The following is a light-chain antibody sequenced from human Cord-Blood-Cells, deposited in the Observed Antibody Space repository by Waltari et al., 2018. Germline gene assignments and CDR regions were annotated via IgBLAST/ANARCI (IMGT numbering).Light chain of an antibody. J-gene: IGLJ3*02. CDR2: DVS. Sequence: QSALTQPASVSGSPGQSITISCPGTSSDVGGHNYVPWYQQHPGKAPKLMIYDVSNRPSGFSNRFSGSKSGNTASLTISGLQAEDEADYYCSSYTSSSTRVFGGGTKLTVL. CDR3: SSYTSSSTRV. CDR1: SSDVGGHNY. V-gene: IGLV2-14*03.